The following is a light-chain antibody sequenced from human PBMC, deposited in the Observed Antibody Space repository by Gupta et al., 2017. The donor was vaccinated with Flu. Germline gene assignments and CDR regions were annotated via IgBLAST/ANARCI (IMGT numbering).Light chain of an antibody. J-gene: IGKJ4*01. CDR3: QQYYSTPLT. V-gene: IGKV4-1*01. Sequence: INCKSSQSVLHSSNNKNYLTWYQQKPGQPPKLLIYWASTRESGVPDRFSGSGSGTDFTLTISSLQAEDVAVYYCQQYYSTPLTFGGGTKVEIK. CDR1: QSVLHSSNNKNY. CDR2: WAS.